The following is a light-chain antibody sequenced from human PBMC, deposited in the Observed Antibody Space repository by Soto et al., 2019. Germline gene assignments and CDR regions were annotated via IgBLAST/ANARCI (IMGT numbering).Light chain of an antibody. Sequence: DIQLSQTPSFLSASVGDRVTITCRASQDINNFLAWYQQKPGKAPKLLISAASTLQSGVPSRFSDSGSGTEFTLTISSLLAEDFATYYCQHLNFYPLCFGGGTKVEIK. CDR2: AAS. CDR3: QHLNFYPLC. J-gene: IGKJ4*01. CDR1: QDINNF. V-gene: IGKV1-9*01.